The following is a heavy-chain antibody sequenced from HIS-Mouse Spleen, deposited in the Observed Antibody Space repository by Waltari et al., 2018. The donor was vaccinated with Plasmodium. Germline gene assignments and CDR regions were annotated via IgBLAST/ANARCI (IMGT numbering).Heavy chain of an antibody. Sequence: QLQLQESGPGLVKPSETLSLTCTVSGGSISSSRYYWGWIRQPPGKGLEWVGSIDYSGGTYYNPVLKRLFTISVNTSKNQFSLKLSSVTAADTAVYYCARDRITGTSYFDYWGQGTLVTVSS. D-gene: IGHD1-7*01. CDR1: GGSISSSRYY. CDR2: IDYSGGT. CDR3: ARDRITGTSYFDY. V-gene: IGHV4-39*07. J-gene: IGHJ4*02.